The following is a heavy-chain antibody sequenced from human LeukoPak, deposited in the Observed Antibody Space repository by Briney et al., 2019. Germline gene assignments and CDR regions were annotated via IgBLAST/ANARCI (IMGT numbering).Heavy chain of an antibody. CDR3: ARDIEIRSSAGLYYFDY. J-gene: IGHJ4*02. CDR2: IIPIFGTA. D-gene: IGHD6-13*01. CDR1: GGTFSSYA. V-gene: IGHV1-69*05. Sequence: ASVKVSCKASGGTFSSYAISWVRQAPGQGLEWMGGIIPIFGTANYAQKFQGRVTITTDESTSTAYMELSSRRSEDTAVYYCARDIEIRSSAGLYYFDYWGQGTLVTVSS.